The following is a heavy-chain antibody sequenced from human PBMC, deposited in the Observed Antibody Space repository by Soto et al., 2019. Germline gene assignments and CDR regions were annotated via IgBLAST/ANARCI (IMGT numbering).Heavy chain of an antibody. V-gene: IGHV4-59*01. J-gene: IGHJ4*02. D-gene: IGHD2-21*02. CDR1: GGSISSYY. CDR3: AKGRASDCPGCTQDY. CDR2: IYYSGST. Sequence: PSETLSLTCTVSGGSISSYYWSWIRQPPGKGLEWIGYIYYSGSTNYNPSLKSRVTISVDTSKNQFSMKLSSVTAADTAVYYCAKGRASDCPGCTQDYWGQGTLVTVSS.